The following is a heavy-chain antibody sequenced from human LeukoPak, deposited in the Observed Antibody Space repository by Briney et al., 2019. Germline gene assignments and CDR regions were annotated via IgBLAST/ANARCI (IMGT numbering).Heavy chain of an antibody. V-gene: IGHV4-4*07. J-gene: IGHJ3*02. CDR3: ARGRYCSADICSGGDAFDI. Sequence: SETLSLTCTVSGGPINNYYWSWIRQPAGKGLEWIERIYTRGSTNYNPSLKSRVTMSVDTSKNQFSLKLSSVTAADTAVYYCARGRYCSADICSGGDAFDIWGQGTMVSVSS. D-gene: IGHD2-15*01. CDR2: IYTRGST. CDR1: GGPINNYY.